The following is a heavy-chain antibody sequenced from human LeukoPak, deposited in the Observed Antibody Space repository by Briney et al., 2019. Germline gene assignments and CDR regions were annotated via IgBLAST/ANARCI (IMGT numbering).Heavy chain of an antibody. CDR3: ARRWYDSSGYSRHFDY. Sequence: GESLKISCRGSGYSFTTYWIGWVRQMPGKGLEWMGNIYPGDSDTRYSPSFQGQVTISADKSITTAYLQWSSLRASDTAIYYCARRWYDSSGYSRHFDYWGQGTLVTVPS. D-gene: IGHD3-22*01. V-gene: IGHV5-51*01. CDR2: IYPGDSDT. J-gene: IGHJ4*02. CDR1: GYSFTTYW.